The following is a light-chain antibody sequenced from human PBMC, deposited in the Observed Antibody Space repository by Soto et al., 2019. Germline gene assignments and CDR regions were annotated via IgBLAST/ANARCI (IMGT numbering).Light chain of an antibody. V-gene: IGKV1-5*01. CDR3: QQYNSYPDT. CDR2: GAS. Sequence: DIQMTQSPSTLSASVGDRVTITCRASQSVSSWLAWYLQKPGKAPKLLIYGASSLEGGVPSRFGGRGSGTEFTLTISSLQPDDFGTYYCQQYNSYPDTFGQGTKLEIK. J-gene: IGKJ2*01. CDR1: QSVSSW.